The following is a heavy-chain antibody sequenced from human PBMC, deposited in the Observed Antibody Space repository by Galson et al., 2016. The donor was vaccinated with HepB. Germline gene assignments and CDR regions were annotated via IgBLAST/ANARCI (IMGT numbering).Heavy chain of an antibody. V-gene: IGHV3-33*01. CDR2: VWFDGTKK. D-gene: IGHD3-9*01. Sequence: GQGLEWVAIVWFDGTKKYYADSVKGRFTVSRDNSKRTVYLQMTSLRAEDTAVYYCASTGNYGSYYYYAMDVWGQGTTVTVSS. CDR3: ASTGNYGSYYYYAMDV. J-gene: IGHJ6*02.